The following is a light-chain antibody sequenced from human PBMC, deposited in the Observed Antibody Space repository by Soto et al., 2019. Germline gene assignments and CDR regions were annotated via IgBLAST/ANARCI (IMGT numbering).Light chain of an antibody. Sequence: DIQMTQSPSTLSASVEDRVTITCRASQSISSWLAWYQQKPGKAPKLLIYDASSLESGVPSRFSGSGSGTEFTLTISSLQPYDFATYYCQQYNSYSRTFGQGTKVEIK. V-gene: IGKV1-5*01. J-gene: IGKJ1*01. CDR2: DAS. CDR1: QSISSW. CDR3: QQYNSYSRT.